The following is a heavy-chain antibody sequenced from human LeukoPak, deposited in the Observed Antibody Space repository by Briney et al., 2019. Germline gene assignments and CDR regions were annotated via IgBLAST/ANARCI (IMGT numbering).Heavy chain of an antibody. CDR2: IYYSGST. CDR3: AGERPYGCSSGDFDY. Sequence: SETLSLTCTVSGGSISSYYWNWIRQPPGKGLEWIGYIYYSGSTNYNPSLKSRVTISVDTSKNQFSLKLSSVTAADTAVYYCAGERPYGCSSGDFDYWGQGTLVNGSS. CDR1: GGSISSYY. J-gene: IGHJ4*02. V-gene: IGHV4-59*01. D-gene: IGHD3-10*01.